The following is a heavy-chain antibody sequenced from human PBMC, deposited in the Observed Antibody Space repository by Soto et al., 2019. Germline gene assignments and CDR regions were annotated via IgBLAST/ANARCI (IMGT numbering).Heavy chain of an antibody. Sequence: GGSLRLSCAASGFTFSSYGMHWVRQAPGKGLEWVAVIWYDGSNKYYADSVKGRFTISRDNSKNTLYLQMNSLRAEDTAVYYCARGGSDIVVVPAAIADYWGQGTLVTVSS. D-gene: IGHD2-2*01. CDR3: ARGGSDIVVVPAAIADY. V-gene: IGHV3-33*01. CDR1: GFTFSSYG. J-gene: IGHJ4*02. CDR2: IWYDGSNK.